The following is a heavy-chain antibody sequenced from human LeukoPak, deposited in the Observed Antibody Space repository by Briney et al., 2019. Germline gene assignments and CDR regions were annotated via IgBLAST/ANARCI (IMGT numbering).Heavy chain of an antibody. D-gene: IGHD3-10*01. Sequence: GGSLRLSCAASGFTFSSYWMSWVRQAPGKGLEWVANIKQDGSEKYYVDSVKGRFTISRDNAKNSLYLQMNSLRAEDTAVYYCARGEGYYGSGSYYLDAFDIWGQGTMVTVSS. V-gene: IGHV3-7*03. CDR1: GFTFSSYW. J-gene: IGHJ3*02. CDR3: ARGEGYYGSGSYYLDAFDI. CDR2: IKQDGSEK.